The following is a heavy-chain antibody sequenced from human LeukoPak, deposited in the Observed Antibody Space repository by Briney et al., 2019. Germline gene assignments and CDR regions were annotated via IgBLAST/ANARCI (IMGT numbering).Heavy chain of an antibody. CDR1: GGSISSSSYY. J-gene: IGHJ4*02. V-gene: IGHV4-39*07. Sequence: PSETLSLTCTVSGGSISSSSYYWGWIRQPPGTGLEWIGSIYYSGSTYYNPSLKSRVTMSLDTSKNQISLKLSAVTAADTAVYYCARGPLKGFDYWGQGMLVTVSS. CDR2: IYYSGST. CDR3: ARGPLKGFDY.